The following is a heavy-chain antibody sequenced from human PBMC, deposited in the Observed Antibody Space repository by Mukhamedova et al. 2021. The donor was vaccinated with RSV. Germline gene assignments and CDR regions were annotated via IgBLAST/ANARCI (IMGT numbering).Heavy chain of an antibody. CDR2: IYYSGST. D-gene: IGHD1-7*01. CDR3: ARGVGRGTLYYYGMDV. V-gene: IGHV4-39*07. J-gene: IGHJ6*02. Sequence: IRQPPGKGLEWIGSIYYSGSTYYNPSLKSRVTISVDTSKNQFSLKLSSVTAADTAVYYCARGVGRGTLYYYGMDVWGQGTTVTV.